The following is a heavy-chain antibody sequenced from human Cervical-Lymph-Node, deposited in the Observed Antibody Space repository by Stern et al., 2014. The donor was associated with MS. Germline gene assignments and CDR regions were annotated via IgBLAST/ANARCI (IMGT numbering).Heavy chain of an antibody. J-gene: IGHJ4*02. Sequence: QLVESGAEVKKPGSSVKVSCKAAGGTFSNYAISWVRQAPGQGLEWMGAFIPIFDTTNYAQKFQGRVTITADESTSTAYMELTSLISEDTAVYYCARDLGYSGTYYDYWGQGTLVTVSS. D-gene: IGHD1-26*01. CDR1: GGTFSNYA. CDR3: ARDLGYSGTYYDY. V-gene: IGHV1-69*01. CDR2: FIPIFDTT.